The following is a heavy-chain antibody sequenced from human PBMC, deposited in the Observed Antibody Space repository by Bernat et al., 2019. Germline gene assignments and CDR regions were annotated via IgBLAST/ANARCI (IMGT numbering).Heavy chain of an antibody. J-gene: IGHJ4*02. CDR2: IYHSGST. CDR3: ARSRYCGGDCYTYYFDC. Sequence: QLQLQESGSGLVKPSQTLSLTCAVSGGSISSGGYSWSWIRQPPGKGLEWIGYIYHSGSTYYNPSLKSRVTISVDRSKNQFSLKLSSVTAADTAVYYCARSRYCGGDCYTYYFDCWGQGTLVTVSS. V-gene: IGHV4-30-2*01. D-gene: IGHD2-21*02. CDR1: GGSISSGGYS.